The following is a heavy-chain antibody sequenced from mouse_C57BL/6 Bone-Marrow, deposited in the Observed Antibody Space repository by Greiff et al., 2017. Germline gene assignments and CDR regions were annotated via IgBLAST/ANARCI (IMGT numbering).Heavy chain of an antibody. CDR2: ILPGSGST. V-gene: IGHV1-9*01. D-gene: IGHD1-1*01. CDR1: GYTFTGYW. Sequence: QVQLKQSGAELMKPGASVKLSCKATGYTFTGYWIEWVKQRPGHGLEWIGEILPGSGSTNYNEKFKGKATFTADTTSNTADMQLSSLTTEDSAIYYCAREGDDYGSILAYWGQGTLVTVSA. J-gene: IGHJ3*01. CDR3: AREGDDYGSILAY.